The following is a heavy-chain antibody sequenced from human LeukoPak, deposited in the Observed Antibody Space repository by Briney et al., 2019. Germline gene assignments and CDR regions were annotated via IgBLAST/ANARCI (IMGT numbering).Heavy chain of an antibody. J-gene: IGHJ5*02. CDR1: GGSISSYY. V-gene: IGHV4-59*01. CDR3: ARGTLRIAAALFDP. D-gene: IGHD6-13*01. Sequence: PSETLSLTCTVSGGSISSYYWSWLRQPPGKALEYFGYIYYSGSTNYNPSLKSRLTISIDTSKNQFSLKLRSVTAADKAMYDCARGTLRIAAALFDPWGQGTLVTVSS. CDR2: IYYSGST.